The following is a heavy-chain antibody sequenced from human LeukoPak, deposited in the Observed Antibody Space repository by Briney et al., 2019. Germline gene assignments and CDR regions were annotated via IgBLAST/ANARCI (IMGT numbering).Heavy chain of an antibody. V-gene: IGHV4-59*10. CDR2: IYPSGST. CDR3: ARGDWGSPDYYYMDV. D-gene: IGHD2-21*02. CDR1: DGSFSGYY. J-gene: IGHJ6*03. Sequence: SETLSLTCAVYDGSFSGYYWSWIRQPAGKGLEWIGRIYPSGSTDYNPSLKSRVTISIDTSKNQFSLKQSSVTAADTAVYYCARGDWGSPDYYYMDVWGKGTTVTISS.